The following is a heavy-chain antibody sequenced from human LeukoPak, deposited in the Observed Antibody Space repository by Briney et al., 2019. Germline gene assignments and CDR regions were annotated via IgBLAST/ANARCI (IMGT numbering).Heavy chain of an antibody. CDR2: IYHSGST. Sequence: SETLSLTCAVSGGSISSGGYSWSWIRQPPGKGLEWIGYIYHSGSTYYNPSLKSRVTISVDRSKNQFSLKLSSVTAVDTAVYYCARDGGYSSSWYFFDYWGQGTLVTVSS. V-gene: IGHV4-30-2*01. J-gene: IGHJ4*02. CDR3: ARDGGYSSSWYFFDY. D-gene: IGHD6-13*01. CDR1: GGSISSGGYS.